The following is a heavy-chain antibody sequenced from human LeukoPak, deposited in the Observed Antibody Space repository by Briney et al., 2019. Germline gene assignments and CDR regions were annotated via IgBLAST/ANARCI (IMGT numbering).Heavy chain of an antibody. D-gene: IGHD3-10*01. Sequence: PSGTLSLTCAVSGGSISSSNWWSWVRQPPGKGLEWIGEIYHSGSTNYNPSLKSRVTISVDKSKNQFSLKLSSVTAADTAMYYCAREGSIDGSGSYYDYWGQGTLVTVSS. J-gene: IGHJ4*02. CDR3: AREGSIDGSGSYYDY. CDR1: GGSISSSNW. V-gene: IGHV4-4*02. CDR2: IYHSGST.